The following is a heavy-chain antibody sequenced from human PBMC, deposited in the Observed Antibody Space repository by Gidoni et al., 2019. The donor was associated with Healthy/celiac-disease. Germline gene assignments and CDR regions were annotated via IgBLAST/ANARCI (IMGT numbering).Heavy chain of an antibody. CDR2: IYHSGST. CDR1: GYSISSGYY. Sequence: QVQLQESGPGLVKPSETLSLTCTVSGYSISSGYYWGWIRQPPGKGLEWIGSIYHSGSTYYNPSLKSRVTISVDTSKNQFSLKLSSVTAADTAVYYCALAPDYGDYPNWFDPWGQGTLVTVSS. CDR3: ALAPDYGDYPNWFDP. V-gene: IGHV4-38-2*02. D-gene: IGHD4-17*01. J-gene: IGHJ5*02.